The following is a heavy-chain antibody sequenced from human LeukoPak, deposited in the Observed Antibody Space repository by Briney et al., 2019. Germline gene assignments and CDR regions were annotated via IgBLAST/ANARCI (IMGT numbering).Heavy chain of an antibody. CDR3: AAGIPKTVFQS. CDR1: GGSISSGDYN. Sequence: SETLSLTCTVSGGSISSGDYNWTWIRQPPGKGLEWLGHIYYTGSTSFNPSLKSRLTISLDTSKNQFSLTLTSVTAADSAVYHCAAGIPKTVFQSWGQGTLVIVSS. V-gene: IGHV4-30-4*08. D-gene: IGHD5-18*01. J-gene: IGHJ5*02. CDR2: IYYTGST.